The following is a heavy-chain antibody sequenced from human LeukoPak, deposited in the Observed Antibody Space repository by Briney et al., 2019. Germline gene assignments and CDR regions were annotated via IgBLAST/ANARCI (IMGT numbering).Heavy chain of an antibody. Sequence: PSETLSLTCTVSGGSISSYYWSWIRQPPGKGLEWIGYIYYSGSTNYNPSLKSRVTISVDTSKNQFSLKLSSVTAADTAVYYCARERDLNPPSPLFDYWGQGTLVTVSS. CDR1: GGSISSYY. J-gene: IGHJ4*02. D-gene: IGHD3-16*02. CDR2: IYYSGST. V-gene: IGHV4-59*12. CDR3: ARERDLNPPSPLFDY.